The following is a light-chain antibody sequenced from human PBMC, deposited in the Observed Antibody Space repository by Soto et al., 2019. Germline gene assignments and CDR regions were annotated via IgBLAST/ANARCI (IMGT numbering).Light chain of an antibody. CDR1: SSNIGAGSA. CDR2: ANT. Sequence: QSVLAQPPSVSGAPGQRVTISCTGSSSNIGAGSAVHWYQHLPGTAPKLLIYANTSRPSGVPNRFSGSRSGTSASLAITGLQAEDEADYDCQSHDSSLSGSVFGGGTQLTVL. J-gene: IGLJ3*02. CDR3: QSHDSSLSGSV. V-gene: IGLV1-40*01.